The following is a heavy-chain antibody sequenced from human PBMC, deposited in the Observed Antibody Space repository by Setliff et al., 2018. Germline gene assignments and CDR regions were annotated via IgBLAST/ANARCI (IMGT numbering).Heavy chain of an antibody. CDR3: ARDVFPYHYEGAFDI. CDR2: IIPILGIV. Sequence: ASVKVSCKASGYIFSDHYMHWVRQAPGQGLEWMGGIIPILGIVDYAQKFQGRVTMTRDTSTSTVYMDMSSLRSEDTAVYYCARDVFPYHYEGAFDIWGQGTMVTVSS. CDR1: GYIFSDHY. D-gene: IGHD3-22*01. J-gene: IGHJ3*02. V-gene: IGHV1-46*01.